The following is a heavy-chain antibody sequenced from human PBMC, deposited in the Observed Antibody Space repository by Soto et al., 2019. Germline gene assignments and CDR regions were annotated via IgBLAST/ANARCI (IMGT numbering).Heavy chain of an antibody. D-gene: IGHD3-22*01. CDR1: GGSFSGYY. CDR3: ARGPIDSSGYYSPRTP. V-gene: IGHV4-34*01. Sequence: SETLSLTCAVYGGSFSGYYWSWIRQPPGKGLEWIGEINHSGSTNYNPSLKSRVTISVDTSKNQFSLKLSSVTAADTAVYYCARGPIDSSGYYSPRTPWGQGTLVTVSS. J-gene: IGHJ5*02. CDR2: INHSGST.